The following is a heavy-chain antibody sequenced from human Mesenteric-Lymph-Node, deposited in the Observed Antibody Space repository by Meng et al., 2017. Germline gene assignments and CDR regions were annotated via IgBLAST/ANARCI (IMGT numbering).Heavy chain of an antibody. J-gene: IGHJ5*02. CDR3: ARGRYCSGGSCGPIDP. Sequence: QGQLVQSGAEVKKPGASVKVSCKASGYTFTSYDINWVRQATGQGLEWMGWMNPNSGNTGYAQKFQGRVTITRNTSISTAYMELSSLRSEDTAVYYCARGRYCSGGSCGPIDPWGQGTLVTVSS. V-gene: IGHV1-8*03. CDR2: MNPNSGNT. CDR1: GYTFTSYD. D-gene: IGHD2-15*01.